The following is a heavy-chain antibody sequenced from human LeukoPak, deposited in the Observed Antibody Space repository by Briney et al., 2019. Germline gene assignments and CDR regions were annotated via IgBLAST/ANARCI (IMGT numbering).Heavy chain of an antibody. Sequence: PGGSLRLSCAASGFTFSSYAMSWVRQAPGKGLEWVSAISGSGGSTYYADSVKGRFTISRDNSKNTLYLQMNSLRAEDTAVYHCARRSYRSSNEAFDIWGQGTMVTVSS. CDR2: ISGSGGST. V-gene: IGHV3-23*01. CDR3: ARRSYRSSNEAFDI. J-gene: IGHJ3*02. D-gene: IGHD1-26*01. CDR1: GFTFSSYA.